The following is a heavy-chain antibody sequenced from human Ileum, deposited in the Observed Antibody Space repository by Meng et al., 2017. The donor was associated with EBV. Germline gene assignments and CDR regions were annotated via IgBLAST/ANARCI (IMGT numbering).Heavy chain of an antibody. V-gene: IGHV4-61*08. CDR1: NGSVSSYGYY. D-gene: IGHD2-21*02. Sequence: QVHLQESGPGLVKTSSTLFRTCSVANGSVSSYGYYWTWIRQPPGKGLEWIGYMSYTGSNNYKSTLKSRVTISVDKSKNQFSLKLSSVTAADTAVYYCARERGGGDRGIQWGQGTLVTVSS. CDR2: MSYTGSN. J-gene: IGHJ4*02. CDR3: ARERGGGDRGIQ.